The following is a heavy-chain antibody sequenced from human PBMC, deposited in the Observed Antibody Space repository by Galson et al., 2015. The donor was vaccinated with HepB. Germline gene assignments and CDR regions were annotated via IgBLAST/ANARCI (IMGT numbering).Heavy chain of an antibody. CDR1: GYTLTELS. CDR3: ATLSGGYDRYYYYYYVDV. Sequence: SVKVSCKVSGYTLTELSMHWVRQAPGKGLEWMGSFDPENGETIYAQKFQGRITMTEDTSTDTAYMELSSLRSEDTAAYYCATLSGGYDRYYYYYYVDVWGKGTTVTVSS. CDR2: FDPENGET. V-gene: IGHV1-24*01. J-gene: IGHJ6*03. D-gene: IGHD5-12*01.